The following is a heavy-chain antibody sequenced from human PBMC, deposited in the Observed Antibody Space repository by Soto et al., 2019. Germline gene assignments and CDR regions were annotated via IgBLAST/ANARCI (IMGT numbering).Heavy chain of an antibody. CDR1: GGSFSGYY. J-gene: IGHJ4*02. Sequence: QVQLQQWGAGLLKPSETLSLTCAVYGGSFSGYYWSWIRQSPGKGLEWIGEINHSGSTNYNPSLKSRVTISVDTSKNQFSLKLSSVTAADTAVYYCARAPLRTVVEPAAMAYFDYWGQGTLVTVSS. D-gene: IGHD2-2*01. CDR3: ARAPLRTVVEPAAMAYFDY. CDR2: INHSGST. V-gene: IGHV4-34*01.